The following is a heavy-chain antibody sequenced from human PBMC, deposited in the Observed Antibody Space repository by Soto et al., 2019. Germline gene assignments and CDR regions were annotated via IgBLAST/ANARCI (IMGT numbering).Heavy chain of an antibody. CDR3: VMVDNYVTPTPQDV. D-gene: IGHD3-16*01. CDR2: ISPYTGNT. Sequence: QVQLVQSGDEVKKPGASVKVSCKASGYIFVNYGIAWVRQAPGQGLEWMGWISPYTGNTHSASKVQGRLTMTTDTXXSTSDMDLGSPTSDDTAVYYCVMVDNYVTPTPQDVWGQGTTVTVSS. CDR1: GYIFVNYG. J-gene: IGHJ6*02. V-gene: IGHV1-18*01.